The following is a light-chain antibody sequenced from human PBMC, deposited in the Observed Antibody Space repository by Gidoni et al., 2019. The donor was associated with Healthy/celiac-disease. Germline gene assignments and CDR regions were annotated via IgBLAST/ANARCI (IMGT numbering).Light chain of an antibody. V-gene: IGKV3-15*01. J-gene: IGKJ5*01. CDR3: QQYNNWPPIT. CDR2: GAS. CDR1: QSVSSN. Sequence: EIVMTQSPATLSVSPVERATLSFRASQSVSSNLAWYQQKPGQAPRLLIYGASTRATGIPARFSGRESGTEFTLTISSLQSEDFAVYYCQQYNNWPPITFGQGTRLEIK.